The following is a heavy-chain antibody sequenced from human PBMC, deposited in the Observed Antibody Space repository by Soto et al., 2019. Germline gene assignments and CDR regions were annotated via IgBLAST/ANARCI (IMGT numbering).Heavy chain of an antibody. CDR3: ARSDRWFGVLNYYFDY. J-gene: IGHJ4*02. D-gene: IGHD3-10*01. Sequence: EPGPTLVNPTQTLTLTCTFSGFSLSTSGVGVGWIRQPPGKALEWLALIYWDDDKRYSPSLKSRLTITKDTSKNQVVLTMTNMDPVDTATYYCARSDRWFGVLNYYFDYWGQGTLVTVSS. CDR1: GFSLSTSGVG. V-gene: IGHV2-5*02. CDR2: IYWDDDK.